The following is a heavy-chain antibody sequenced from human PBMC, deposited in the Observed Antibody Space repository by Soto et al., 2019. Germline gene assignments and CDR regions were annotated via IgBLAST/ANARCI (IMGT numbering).Heavy chain of an antibody. V-gene: IGHV4-59*12. CDR1: GGSISGYY. D-gene: IGHD5-12*01. Sequence: PSETLSLTCTVSGGSISGYYCSWIRQPPGKGLEWIGYIYYSENTYYSPSFQGQVAISVDRSISAAYLQWNSLKASDTAMYYCARRMALGYSAYNFDYWGQGTQVTVSS. CDR2: IYYSENT. J-gene: IGHJ4*02. CDR3: ARRMALGYSAYNFDY.